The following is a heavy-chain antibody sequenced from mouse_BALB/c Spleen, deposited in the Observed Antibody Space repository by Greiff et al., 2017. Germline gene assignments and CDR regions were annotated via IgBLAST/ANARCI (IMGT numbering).Heavy chain of an antibody. V-gene: IGHV1-7*01. Sequence: VQLQQSGAELAKPGASVKMSCKASGYTFTSYWMHWVKQRPGQGLEWIGYINPSTGYTEYNQKFKDKATLTADKSSSTAYMQLSSLTSEDSAVYYCASSYGSSNLFAYWGQGTLVTVSA. CDR2: INPSTGYT. CDR3: ASSYGSSNLFAY. D-gene: IGHD1-1*01. CDR1: GYTFTSYW. J-gene: IGHJ3*01.